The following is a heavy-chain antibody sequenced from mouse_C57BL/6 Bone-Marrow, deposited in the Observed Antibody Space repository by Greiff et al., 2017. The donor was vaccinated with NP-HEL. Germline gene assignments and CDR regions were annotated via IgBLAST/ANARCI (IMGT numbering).Heavy chain of an antibody. V-gene: IGHV5-6*01. CDR2: ISSGGSYT. CDR3: ARVVANWYFDV. J-gene: IGHJ1*03. CDR1: GFTFSSYG. Sequence: EVHLVESGGDLVKPGGSLKLSCAASGFTFSSYGMSWVRQTPDKRLEWVATISSGGSYTYYPDSVKGRFTISRDNAKNTLYLQMSSLKSEDTAMYYCARVVANWYFDVWGTGTTVTVSS. D-gene: IGHD1-1*01.